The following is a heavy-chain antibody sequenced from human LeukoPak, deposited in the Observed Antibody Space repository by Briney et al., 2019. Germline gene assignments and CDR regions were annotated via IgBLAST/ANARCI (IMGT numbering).Heavy chain of an antibody. D-gene: IGHD7-27*01. Sequence: GGSLRLSCAASGFTFSNYWMHWVRQAPGKGLVWVSRINSDGSSTSYADSVKGRFTISRDNSKNTLYLQMNSLRAEDTALYYCAKDINWASFESWGQGTLVTVSS. J-gene: IGHJ4*02. CDR2: INSDGSST. CDR1: GFTFSNYW. V-gene: IGHV3-74*01. CDR3: AKDINWASFES.